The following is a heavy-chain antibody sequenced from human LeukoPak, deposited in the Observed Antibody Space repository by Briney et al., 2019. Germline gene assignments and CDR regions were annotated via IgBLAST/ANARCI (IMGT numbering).Heavy chain of an antibody. Sequence: ASVKVSCKASGYTFTGYYMHWVRQAPGQGLEWMGWINPNSGGTNYAQKFQGRVTMTRDTSISTAYMELSRLRSDDTAVYYCAKRFLEWYDAFDIWGQGTMVTVSS. CDR3: AKRFLEWYDAFDI. CDR2: INPNSGGT. D-gene: IGHD3-3*01. CDR1: GYTFTGYY. J-gene: IGHJ3*02. V-gene: IGHV1-2*02.